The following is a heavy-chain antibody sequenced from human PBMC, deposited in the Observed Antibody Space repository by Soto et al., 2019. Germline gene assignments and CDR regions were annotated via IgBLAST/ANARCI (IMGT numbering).Heavy chain of an antibody. CDR1: GYTFTDAW. CDR2: VYPGDSQT. J-gene: IGHJ4*02. V-gene: IGHV5-51*01. Sequence: GASLKRSCKASGYTFTDAWIGWVRQMPGKGLEWMGIVYPGDSQTRYNPSFQGQITISADKSITTAYLQWTSLKASDSAMYYCARQKGYWGQGTLVTVSS. CDR3: ARQKGY.